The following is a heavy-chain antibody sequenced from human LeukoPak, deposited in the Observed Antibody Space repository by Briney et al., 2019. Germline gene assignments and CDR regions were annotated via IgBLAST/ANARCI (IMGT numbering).Heavy chain of an antibody. CDR1: GFTVSSNS. CDR3: TTDLVGTNTLFDY. CDR2: IKSKTDGGTT. Sequence: GGSLRLSCTVSGFTVSSNSMSWVRQAPGKGLEWVGRIKSKTDGGTTDYAAPVKGRFTISRDDSKNTLYLQMNSLKTEDTAVYYCTTDLVGTNTLFDYWGQGTLVTVSS. V-gene: IGHV3-15*01. J-gene: IGHJ4*02. D-gene: IGHD2-15*01.